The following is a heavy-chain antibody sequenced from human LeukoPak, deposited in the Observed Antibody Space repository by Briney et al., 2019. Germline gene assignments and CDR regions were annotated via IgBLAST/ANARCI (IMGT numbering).Heavy chain of an antibody. CDR2: IYYSGTT. J-gene: IGHJ6*02. V-gene: IGHV4-59*01. D-gene: IGHD3-3*01. CDR1: GGSISSNY. Sequence: SETLSLTCTVSGGSISSNYWSWIRQPPGEGLEGIGYIYYSGTTNYNPSLKSRVTISVDTSKNQFSLKLSSVTAADTAVYYCARELTDFWREGMDVWGQGTTVTVSS. CDR3: ARELTDFWREGMDV.